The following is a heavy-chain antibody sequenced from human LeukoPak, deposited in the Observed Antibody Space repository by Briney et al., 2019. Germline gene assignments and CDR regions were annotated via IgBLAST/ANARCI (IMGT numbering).Heavy chain of an antibody. J-gene: IGHJ6*03. D-gene: IGHD3-10*01. CDR3: AGRTRLGRGVHYMDV. V-gene: IGHV3-53*01. CDR1: RFTVGSKY. Sequence: GGSLRLSCAPSRFTVGSKYMSGVRQAPGKGLEWVSVIYSGGGTYYADSVKGRFSISRDKSKNTLYLLMNSLRAEDTAVYYCAGRTRLGRGVHYMDVWGKGTTVTVSS. CDR2: IYSGGGT.